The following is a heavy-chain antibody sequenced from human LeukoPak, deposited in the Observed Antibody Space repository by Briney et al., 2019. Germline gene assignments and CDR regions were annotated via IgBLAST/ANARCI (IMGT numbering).Heavy chain of an antibody. D-gene: IGHD2/OR15-2a*01. CDR2: IYYSGST. CDR3: ARGSLERIIRYYYYGMDV. V-gene: IGHV4-59*01. J-gene: IGHJ6*02. Sequence: SETLSLTCTVSGGSISRYYWSWIRQPPGKALEWIGHIYYSGSTNSNPSLKSRVSMSVDTSKNQFSLKLSSVTAADTAVYCCARGSLERIIRYYYYGMDVWGQGTTVTVSS. CDR1: GGSISRYY.